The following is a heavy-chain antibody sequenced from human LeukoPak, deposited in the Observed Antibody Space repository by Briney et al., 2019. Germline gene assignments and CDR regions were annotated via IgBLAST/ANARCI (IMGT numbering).Heavy chain of an antibody. Sequence: GGSLRLSCAASGFTFSSYAMSWVRQAPGKGLEWVPYISSSGSTIYYADSVKGRFTISRDNAKNSLYLQMNSLRAEDTAVYYCAELGITMIGGVWGKGTTVTISS. V-gene: IGHV3-48*03. J-gene: IGHJ6*04. CDR3: AELGITMIGGV. D-gene: IGHD3-10*02. CDR1: GFTFSSYA. CDR2: ISSSGSTI.